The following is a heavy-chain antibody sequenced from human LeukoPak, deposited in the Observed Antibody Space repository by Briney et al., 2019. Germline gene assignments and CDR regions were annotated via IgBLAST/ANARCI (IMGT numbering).Heavy chain of an antibody. CDR3: ARQLGYCSSTSCYADKVDY. V-gene: IGHV4-39*01. D-gene: IGHD2-2*01. J-gene: IGHJ4*02. CDR2: IYYSGST. Sequence: SETLSLTCTVSGGSISSSSYYWVWVRQPPGKGLEWSVSIYYSGSTYYNPSLKSRVTISVDTSKNQFSLKLNSLTAADTAVYYCARQLGYCSSTSCYADKVDYWGQGTLVTVSS. CDR1: GGSISSSSYY.